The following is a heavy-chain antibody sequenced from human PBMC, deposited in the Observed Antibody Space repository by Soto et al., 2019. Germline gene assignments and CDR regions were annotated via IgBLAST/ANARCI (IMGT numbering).Heavy chain of an antibody. V-gene: IGHV3-73*02. CDR2: IRSKGNTYAT. CDR1: GFAPRGPT. CDR3: TKPIPASVYYYGMDV. D-gene: IGHD2-2*01. J-gene: IGHJ6*02. Sequence: EVQLVETGGGLVQPGGSLKLPFAASGFAPRGPTLHWVRQASGEGLEGVGRIRSKGNTYATSYAASVQGRFTISRDVSKNTAFLEMNSLKTEDTAVYYCTKPIPASVYYYGMDVWGQGTTVTVSS.